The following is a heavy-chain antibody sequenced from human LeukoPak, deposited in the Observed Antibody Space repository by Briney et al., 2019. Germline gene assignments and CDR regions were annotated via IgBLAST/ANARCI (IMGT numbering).Heavy chain of an antibody. CDR3: AKDLGGLGKGGLSDY. Sequence: GGSLRLSCAASGFTFSSYEMNLVRQAPGKGLEWVSYISSSGSTIYYADSVKGRFTISRDNPKNSLYLQMNSLRAEDTAVYYCAKDLGGLGKGGLSDYWGQGTLVTVSS. D-gene: IGHD1-26*01. V-gene: IGHV3-48*03. J-gene: IGHJ4*02. CDR1: GFTFSSYE. CDR2: ISSSGSTI.